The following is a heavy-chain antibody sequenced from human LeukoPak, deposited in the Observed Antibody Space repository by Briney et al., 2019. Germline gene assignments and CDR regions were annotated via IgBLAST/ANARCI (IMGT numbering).Heavy chain of an antibody. CDR3: ARHAPGYSSSWYPSYYYMDV. Sequence: GGSLRLSCAASGFTFSSYGMHWVRQAPGKGLEWVAFIRYDGSNKYYADSVKGRFTISRDNSKNTLYLQMNSLRAEDTAVYYCARHAPGYSSSWYPSYYYMDVWGKGTTVTVSS. D-gene: IGHD6-13*01. J-gene: IGHJ6*03. CDR2: IRYDGSNK. V-gene: IGHV3-30*02. CDR1: GFTFSSYG.